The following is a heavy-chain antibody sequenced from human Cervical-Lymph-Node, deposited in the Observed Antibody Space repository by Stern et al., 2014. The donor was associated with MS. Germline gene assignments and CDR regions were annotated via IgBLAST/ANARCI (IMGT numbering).Heavy chain of an antibody. V-gene: IGHV7-4-1*02. CDR1: GYTFTNYA. Sequence: VQLVESGSELKKPGASVKVSCKASGYTFTNYALNWVRQAPGQGLEWMGWLNTNTGNPTYAQGFTGRFVFSLDTSVSTAYLQISSLKAEDTAVYYCARLRKQLAIKYYFDYWGQGTLVTVSS. D-gene: IGHD6-13*01. CDR2: LNTNTGNP. J-gene: IGHJ4*02. CDR3: ARLRKQLAIKYYFDY.